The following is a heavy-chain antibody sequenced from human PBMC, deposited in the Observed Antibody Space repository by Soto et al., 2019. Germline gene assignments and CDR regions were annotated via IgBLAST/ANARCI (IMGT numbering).Heavy chain of an antibody. CDR2: IYPTDSDT. CDR1: GYSFSSHW. Sequence: GESLKISCKASGYSFSSHWIGWVRQRTGQGLEWMGIIYPTDSDTRYSPSFQGQVTISVDMSISTAFLHWDSLKASDAAIYYCATTVGAKARGFAFDHWGQGTRVTVSS. D-gene: IGHD1-26*01. V-gene: IGHV5-51*01. J-gene: IGHJ4*02. CDR3: ATTVGAKARGFAFDH.